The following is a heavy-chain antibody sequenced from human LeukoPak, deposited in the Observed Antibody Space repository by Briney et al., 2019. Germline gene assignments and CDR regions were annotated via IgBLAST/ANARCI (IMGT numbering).Heavy chain of an antibody. Sequence: GASVKVSCKASGYTFTGYYMHWVRQAPGQGLEWMGWINPNSGGTNYAQKLQGRVTMTTDTSTSTAYMELRSLRSDDTAVYYCAGAPDDSSGYYYIGGAFDIWGQGTMVTVSS. V-gene: IGHV1-2*02. CDR2: INPNSGGT. CDR1: GYTFTGYY. D-gene: IGHD3-22*01. J-gene: IGHJ3*02. CDR3: AGAPDDSSGYYYIGGAFDI.